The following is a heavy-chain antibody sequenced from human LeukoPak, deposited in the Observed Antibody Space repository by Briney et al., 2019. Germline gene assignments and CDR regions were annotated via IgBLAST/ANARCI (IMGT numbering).Heavy chain of an antibody. D-gene: IGHD5-12*01. CDR3: AREGWGYSDYDLAPRLESFDY. CDR1: GFTFSSYS. J-gene: IGHJ4*02. CDR2: ISSSSSYI. V-gene: IGHV3-21*01. Sequence: PGGSLRLSCAASGFTFSSYSMNWVRQAPGKGLEWVSSISSSSSYIYYADSVKGRFTISRDNAKNSLYLQMNSLRAKDTAVYYCAREGWGYSDYDLAPRLESFDYWGQGTLVTVSS.